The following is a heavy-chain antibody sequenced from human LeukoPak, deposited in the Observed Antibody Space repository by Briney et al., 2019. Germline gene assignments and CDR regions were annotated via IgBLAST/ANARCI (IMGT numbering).Heavy chain of an antibody. CDR2: IWYDGSNK. V-gene: IGHV3-33*06. Sequence: GGSLRLSCAASGFTFSSYGMHWVRQAPGKGLEWVAVIWYDGSNKYYADSVKGRFTISRDNSKNALSLQLNSLRPEDTALYYCAKHFCTGLDCSLFDSWGQGTLVTVSS. CDR1: GFTFSSYG. CDR3: AKHFCTGLDCSLFDS. J-gene: IGHJ4*02. D-gene: IGHD3/OR15-3a*01.